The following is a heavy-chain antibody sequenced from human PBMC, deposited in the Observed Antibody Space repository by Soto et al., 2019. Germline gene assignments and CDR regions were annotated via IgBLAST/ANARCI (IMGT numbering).Heavy chain of an antibody. CDR2: ISYDGSNK. D-gene: IGHD2-2*01. J-gene: IGHJ6*02. V-gene: IGHV3-30*18. CDR3: AKDENKYQRMGARESDYYYGMDV. CDR1: GFTFSSYG. Sequence: GGSLRLSCAASGFTFSSYGMHWVRQAPGKGLEWVAVISYDGSNKYYADSVKGRFTISRDNSKNALYLQMNSLRAEDTAVYYCAKDENKYQRMGARESDYYYGMDVWGQGTTVTVYS.